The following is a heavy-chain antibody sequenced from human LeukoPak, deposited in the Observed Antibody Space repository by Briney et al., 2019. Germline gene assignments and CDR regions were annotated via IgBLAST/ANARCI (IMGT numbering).Heavy chain of an antibody. CDR1: GGSISSNSYY. V-gene: IGHV4-39*01. Sequence: PSETLSLTCTVSGGSISSNSYYWGWIRQPPGKGLEWIGSIYYSGSTYYNPSLKSRVTISVDTSKNQFSLKLSSVTAADTAVYYCARLPRDGYNWGYWGQGTLVTVSS. J-gene: IGHJ4*02. CDR3: ARLPRDGYNWGY. D-gene: IGHD5-24*01. CDR2: IYYSGST.